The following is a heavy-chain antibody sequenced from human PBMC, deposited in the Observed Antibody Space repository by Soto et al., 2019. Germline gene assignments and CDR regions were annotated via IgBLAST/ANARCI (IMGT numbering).Heavy chain of an antibody. CDR1: GGTFSSYA. CDR2: VIPIFGTA. V-gene: IGHV1-69*06. D-gene: IGHD2-15*01. CDR3: ATDFTCSGCSCYSRGGDY. Sequence: QVQLVQSGAEVKKPGSSVKVSCKASGGTFSSYAISWVRQAPGQGLEWMGGVIPIFGTANYAQKFQGRVTNTADKSTRTAYMELSSLRSEDTAVYYCATDFTCSGCSCYSRGGDYWGQGTLVTVSS. J-gene: IGHJ4*02.